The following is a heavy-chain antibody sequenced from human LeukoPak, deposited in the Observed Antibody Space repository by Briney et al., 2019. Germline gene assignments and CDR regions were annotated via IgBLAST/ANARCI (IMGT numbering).Heavy chain of an antibody. CDR2: INQGGSVK. D-gene: IGHD5-12*01. J-gene: IGHJ4*02. CDR1: GFPFRSYW. Sequence: QPGGSLRLSCAASGFPFRSYWMSWVRQAPGKGLEWVANINQGGSVKYYVDSVKGRFTISRDDAKNSLYVQMNSLRDEDTAVYYCARVGYSGWNLEYWGQGALVTVSS. V-gene: IGHV3-7*01. CDR3: ARVGYSGWNLEY.